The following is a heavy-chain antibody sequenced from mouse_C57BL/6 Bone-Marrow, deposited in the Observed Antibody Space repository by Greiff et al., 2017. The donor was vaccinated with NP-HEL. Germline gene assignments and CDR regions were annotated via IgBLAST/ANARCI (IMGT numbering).Heavy chain of an antibody. CDR3: ARVRYYGSLFAY. J-gene: IGHJ3*01. D-gene: IGHD1-1*01. CDR2: ISDGGSYT. V-gene: IGHV5-4*03. Sequence: DVMLVESGGGLVKPGGSLKLSCAASGFTFSSYAMSWVRQTPEKRLEWVATISDGGSYTYYPDNVKGRFTISRDNAKKNLYLQMSHLKSEDTAMYYCARVRYYGSLFAYWGQGTLVTVSA. CDR1: GFTFSSYA.